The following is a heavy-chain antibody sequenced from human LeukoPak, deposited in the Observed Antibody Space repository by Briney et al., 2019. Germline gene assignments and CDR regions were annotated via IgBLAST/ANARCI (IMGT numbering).Heavy chain of an antibody. Sequence: GGSLRLSCAASGFTFSSYGMHWVRQAPGKGLGWVAFIRYDGSNKYYADSVKGRFTISRGNSKNTLYLQMNSLRAEDTAVYYCAKDQGSSWFYYFDYWGQGTLVTVSS. CDR3: AKDQGSSWFYYFDY. J-gene: IGHJ4*02. CDR2: IRYDGSNK. D-gene: IGHD6-13*01. V-gene: IGHV3-30*02. CDR1: GFTFSSYG.